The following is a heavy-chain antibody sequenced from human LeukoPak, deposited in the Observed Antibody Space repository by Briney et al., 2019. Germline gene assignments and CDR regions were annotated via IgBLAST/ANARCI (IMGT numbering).Heavy chain of an antibody. CDR2: IYTSGST. J-gene: IGHJ5*02. CDR3: ARGLNIVLMVYATQGDWFDP. Sequence: SGTLSLTCTVSGGSISSYYWSWIRQPAGKGLEWIGRIYTSGSTNYNPSLKSRVTMSVDTSKNQFSLKLSSVTAADTAVYYCARGLNIVLMVYATQGDWFDPWGQGTLVTVSS. V-gene: IGHV4-4*07. D-gene: IGHD2-8*01. CDR1: GGSISSYY.